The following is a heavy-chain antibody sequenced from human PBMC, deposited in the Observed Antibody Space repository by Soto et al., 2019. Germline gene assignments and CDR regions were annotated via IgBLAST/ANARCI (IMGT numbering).Heavy chain of an antibody. CDR2: IRSKAYGGTT. V-gene: IGHV3-49*03. CDR3: TRGPYSSSWYDAFDI. Sequence: GGSLRLSCTASGFTFGDYAMSWFRQAPGKGLEWVGFIRSKAYGGTTEYAASVKGRFTISRDDSKSIAYLQMNSLKTEDTAVYYCTRGPYSSSWYDAFDIWGQGTMGTVSS. CDR1: GFTFGDYA. J-gene: IGHJ3*02. D-gene: IGHD6-13*01.